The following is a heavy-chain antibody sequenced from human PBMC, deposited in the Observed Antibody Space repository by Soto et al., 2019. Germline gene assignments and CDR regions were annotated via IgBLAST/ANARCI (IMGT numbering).Heavy chain of an antibody. CDR1: GGAFSRYA. J-gene: IGHJ3*02. D-gene: IGHD5-12*01. Sequence: QVLLVQSGAEVKKPGSSVKVSCKASGGAFSRYAISWVRQAPGQGLEWVGGIFPMYGTPVYAQKLQGRVTLTADEATTTAYMELSGLRYEDTAFYYCARDYEYQRLECAALDIWGQGTRVTVSS. CDR3: ARDYEYQRLECAALDI. V-gene: IGHV1-69*01. CDR2: IFPMYGTP.